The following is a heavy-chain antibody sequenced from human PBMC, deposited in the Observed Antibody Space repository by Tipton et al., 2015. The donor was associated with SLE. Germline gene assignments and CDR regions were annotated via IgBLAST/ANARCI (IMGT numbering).Heavy chain of an antibody. CDR2: ISSYSSTI. J-gene: IGHJ4*02. Sequence: SLRLSCAASGFIFSSYSMNWVRQAPGKGLEWLSYISSYSSTIYYADSVKGRFTISRDNAKNSLYLQMNSLRAEDTAVYYCARGGGQLVGLFDYWGQGTLVTVSS. D-gene: IGHD6-6*01. V-gene: IGHV3-48*01. CDR1: GFIFSSYS. CDR3: ARGGGQLVGLFDY.